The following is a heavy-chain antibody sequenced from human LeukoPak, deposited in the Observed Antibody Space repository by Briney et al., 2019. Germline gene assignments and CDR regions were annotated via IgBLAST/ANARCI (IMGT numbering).Heavy chain of an antibody. D-gene: IGHD3-3*01. Sequence: SETLSLTCTVSGGSISSYYWSWIRQPPGEGLEWIGYIYYSGSTNYNPSLKSRVTISVDTSKNQFSLKLSSVTAADTAVYYCARHFGTRRNYYYYGMDVWGQGTTVTVSS. J-gene: IGHJ6*02. CDR2: IYYSGST. CDR3: ARHFGTRRNYYYYGMDV. CDR1: GGSISSYY. V-gene: IGHV4-59*08.